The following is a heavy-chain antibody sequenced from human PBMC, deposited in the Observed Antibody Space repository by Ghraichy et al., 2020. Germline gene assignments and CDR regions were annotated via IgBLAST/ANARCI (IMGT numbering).Heavy chain of an antibody. CDR1: GYTFTSYY. J-gene: IGHJ3*02. D-gene: IGHD3-22*01. CDR3: AREFRNYYDSSGYSDAFDI. Sequence: ASVKVSCKASGYTFTSYYMHWVRQAPGQGLEWMGIINPSGGSTSYAQKFQGRVTMTRDTSTSTVYMELSSLRSEDTAVYYCAREFRNYYDSSGYSDAFDIWGQGTMVTVSS. V-gene: IGHV1-46*01. CDR2: INPSGGST.